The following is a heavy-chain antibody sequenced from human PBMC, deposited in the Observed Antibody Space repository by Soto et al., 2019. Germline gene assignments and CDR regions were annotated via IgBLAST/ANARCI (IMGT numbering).Heavy chain of an antibody. Sequence: GGSLRLSCAASGFTFSGSAMHWVRQASGKGLEWVGRIRSKANSYATAYAASGKGRFTISREDSKNTAYLQMNSLKTEDTDVYYCTRLTDEWRDDSSATLVYWGQGTLVTVSS. CDR2: IRSKANSYAT. CDR3: TRLTDEWRDDSSATLVY. J-gene: IGHJ4*02. D-gene: IGHD3-22*01. V-gene: IGHV3-73*01. CDR1: GFTFSGSA.